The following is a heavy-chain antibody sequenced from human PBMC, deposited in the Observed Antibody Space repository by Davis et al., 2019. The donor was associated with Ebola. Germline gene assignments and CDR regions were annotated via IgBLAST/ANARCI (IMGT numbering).Heavy chain of an antibody. V-gene: IGHV3-48*03. J-gene: IGHJ6*02. D-gene: IGHD1-26*01. CDR3: ARERWELLKGYYYYGMDV. Sequence: PGGSLRLSCAASGFTFSSYEMNWVRQAPGKGLEWVSYISSSGSTIYYADSVKGRFTISRDNAKNSLYLQMNSLRAEDTAVYYCARERWELLKGYYYYGMDVWGQGTTVTVSS. CDR1: GFTFSSYE. CDR2: ISSSGSTI.